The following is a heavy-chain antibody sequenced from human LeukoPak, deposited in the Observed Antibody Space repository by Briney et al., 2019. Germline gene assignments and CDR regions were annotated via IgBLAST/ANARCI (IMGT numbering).Heavy chain of an antibody. CDR3: AKEHSSGYYRYYYYGMDV. CDR2: MNPNSGNT. Sequence: ASVKVSCKASGYTFTSYDINWVRQATGQGLEWMGWMNPNSGNTGYAQKFQGRVTMTRNTSISTAYMELSSLRSEDTAVYYCAKEHSSGYYRYYYYGMDVWGQGTTVTVSS. D-gene: IGHD3-22*01. CDR1: GYTFTSYD. V-gene: IGHV1-8*01. J-gene: IGHJ6*02.